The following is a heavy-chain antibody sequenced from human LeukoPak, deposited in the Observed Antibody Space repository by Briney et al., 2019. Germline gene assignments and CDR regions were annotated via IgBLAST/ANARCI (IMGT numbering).Heavy chain of an antibody. CDR3: ARVYSSSWYALYY. Sequence: ASVKVSCKASGYTFTSYAMHWVRQAPGQRLEWMGWINAGNGNTEYSQKFQGRVTITRDTSASTAYMELSSLRSEDTAVYYCARVYSSSWYALYYWGQGTLVTVSS. CDR1: GYTFTSYA. J-gene: IGHJ4*02. CDR2: INAGNGNT. V-gene: IGHV1-3*01. D-gene: IGHD6-13*01.